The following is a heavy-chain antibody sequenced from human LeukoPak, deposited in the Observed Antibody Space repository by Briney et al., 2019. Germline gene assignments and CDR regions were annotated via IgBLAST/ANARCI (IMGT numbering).Heavy chain of an antibody. CDR1: GGSISSYY. J-gene: IGHJ4*02. Sequence: SQTLSLTCTVSGGSISSYYWSWIRQPPGKGLEWNGYIYYSGSTNYNPSLKSRVTISVDTSKNQFSLKLSSVTAADTAVYYCATGPAATFDYWGQGTLVTVSS. V-gene: IGHV4-59*01. CDR3: ATGPAATFDY. D-gene: IGHD2-2*01. CDR2: IYYSGST.